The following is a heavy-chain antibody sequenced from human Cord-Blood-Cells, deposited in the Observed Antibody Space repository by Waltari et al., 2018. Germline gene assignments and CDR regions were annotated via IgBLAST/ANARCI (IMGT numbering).Heavy chain of an antibody. CDR3: AKSPVYGSGRSY. CDR1: GFTFSSYA. D-gene: IGHD3-10*01. V-gene: IGHV3-23*01. CDR2: FSGSGGST. J-gene: IGHJ4*02. Sequence: EVQLLESGGGLVQPGGSLRLSCAASGFTFSSYAMSWVRQAPGKGLGWVSAFSGSGGSTYYADSVKGRFTISRDNSKNTLYLQMNSLRAEDTAVYYCAKSPVYGSGRSYWGQGTLVTVSS.